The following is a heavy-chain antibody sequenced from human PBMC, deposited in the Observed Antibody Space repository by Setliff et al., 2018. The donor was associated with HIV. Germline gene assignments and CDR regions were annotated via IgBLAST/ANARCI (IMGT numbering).Heavy chain of an antibody. Sequence: ASVKVSCKASHYTFTSYGISWVRQAPGQGLEWMGWISPYNGNTNYAQNFQGRVTMTTDTSTSTAYMELRSLRSDDTAVYYCARDRPPITMIDYWGQGTLVTVPQ. D-gene: IGHD3-22*01. CDR3: ARDRPPITMIDY. CDR1: HYTFTSYG. CDR2: ISPYNGNT. J-gene: IGHJ4*02. V-gene: IGHV1-18*01.